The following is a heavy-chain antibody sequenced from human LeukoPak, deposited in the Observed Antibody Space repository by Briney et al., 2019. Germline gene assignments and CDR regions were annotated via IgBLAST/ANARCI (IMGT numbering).Heavy chain of an antibody. D-gene: IGHD6-19*01. V-gene: IGHV3-23*01. CDR1: GFTFSSYD. Sequence: GGSLRLSCAASGFTFSSYDMTWVRQAPGRGLEWVSSIRPSGDNTYYGDSVKGRFTISRDNFKNTVYLQMNNMRVDGTAVYYCARVAGWHWFDPWGQGTLVTVSS. J-gene: IGHJ5*02. CDR2: IRPSGDNT. CDR3: ARVAGWHWFDP.